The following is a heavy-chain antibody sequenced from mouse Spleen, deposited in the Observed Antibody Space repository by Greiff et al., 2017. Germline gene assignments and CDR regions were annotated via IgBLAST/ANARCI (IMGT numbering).Heavy chain of an antibody. CDR1: GFSLTSYG. Sequence: QVQLQQSGPGLVAPSQSLSITCTVSGFSLTSYGVDWVRQSPGKGLEWLGVIWGGGSTNYNSALKSRLSISKDNSKSQVFLKMNSLQTDDTAMYYCASEGLGLRRGAWFAYWGQGTLVTVSA. V-gene: IGHV2-6*01. CDR2: IWGGGST. J-gene: IGHJ3*01. CDR3: ASEGLGLRRGAWFAY. D-gene: IGHD2-4*01.